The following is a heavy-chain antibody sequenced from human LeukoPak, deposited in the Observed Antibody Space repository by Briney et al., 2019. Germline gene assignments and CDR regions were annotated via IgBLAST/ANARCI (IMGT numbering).Heavy chain of an antibody. J-gene: IGHJ3*02. CDR2: IYSGQNT. CDR3: ARDTVRGYSYGYDVHDAFDI. CDR1: GDSISTGGHY. V-gene: IGHV4-31*03. D-gene: IGHD5-18*01. Sequence: SETLSLTCTVSGDSISTGGHYWSWIRQLPAKGLEWIGYIYSGQNTKFNPSLKSRVSISLDTPENQFSLKLTSVTAADTAVYYCARDTVRGYSYGYDVHDAFDIWGQGTMVTVSS.